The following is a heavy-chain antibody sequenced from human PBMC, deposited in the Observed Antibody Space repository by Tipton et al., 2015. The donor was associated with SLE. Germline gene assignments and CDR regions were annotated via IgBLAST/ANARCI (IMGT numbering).Heavy chain of an antibody. J-gene: IGHJ4*02. CDR1: GYTFTSYG. V-gene: IGHV1-3*03. D-gene: IGHD6-13*01. CDR2: INAGNGNT. CDR3: ARAPVAAAGGDY. Sequence: QLVQSGAEVKKPGASVKVSCKASGYTFTSYGISWVRQAPGQRLEWMGWINAGNGNTKYSQEFQGRVTITRDTSASTAYMELSSLRSEDMAVYYCARAPVAAAGGDYWGQGTLVTVSS.